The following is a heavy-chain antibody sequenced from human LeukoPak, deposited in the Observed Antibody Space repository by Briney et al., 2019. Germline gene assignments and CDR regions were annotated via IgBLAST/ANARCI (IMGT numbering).Heavy chain of an antibody. J-gene: IGHJ4*02. CDR2: ILYDGSNK. D-gene: IGHD2-2*01. V-gene: IGHV3-30*02. CDR3: AKADRTSTYFEN. CDR1: GFTFSSYG. Sequence: GGSLRLSCAASGFTFSSYGMHWVRQAPGKGLEWVAFILYDGSNKYYADSVKGRFTISRDNAKNTLYMEFNSLRHEDAAVYYCAKADRTSTYFENWGPGTLVTVSS.